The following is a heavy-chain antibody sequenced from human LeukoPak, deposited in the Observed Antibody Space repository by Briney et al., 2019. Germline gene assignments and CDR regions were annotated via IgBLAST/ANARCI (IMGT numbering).Heavy chain of an antibody. CDR3: AKDSPIGY. CDR1: GFILSSYA. CDR2: IRYDGSNK. Sequence: GGSLRLSCAASGFILSSYAMHWVRQAPGKGLEWVAFIRYDGSNKYYADSVKGRFSISRDNSKNTLFLQMNSLRAEDTAVYYCAKDSPIGYWGQGTLVTVSS. J-gene: IGHJ4*02. V-gene: IGHV3-30*02.